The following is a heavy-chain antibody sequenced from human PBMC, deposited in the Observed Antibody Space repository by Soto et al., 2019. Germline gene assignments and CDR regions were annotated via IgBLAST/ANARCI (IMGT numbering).Heavy chain of an antibody. CDR3: EREPRQGDRIYYFDY. Sequence: PSETLSLTCTVSGGSISSYYWSWIRQPPGKGLEWIGYIYYSGSTNYNPSLKSRVTISVDTSKNQFSLKLSSVTAADTAVYYCEREPRQGDRIYYFDYWGPGALVTVSS. CDR2: IYYSGST. CDR1: GGSISSYY. J-gene: IGHJ4*02. D-gene: IGHD2-21*02. V-gene: IGHV4-59*12.